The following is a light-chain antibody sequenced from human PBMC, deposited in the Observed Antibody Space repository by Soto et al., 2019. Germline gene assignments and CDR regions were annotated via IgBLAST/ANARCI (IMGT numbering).Light chain of an antibody. CDR3: SSYTSSNTLV. V-gene: IGLV2-14*01. Sequence: QSVLTQPASVSGSPGQSITISCTGTSSDVGGYDYVSWYQQNSGKAPKLMIYDVSNRPSGVSNRFSGSKSGNTASLTISGPQAEDEADYYCSSYTSSNTLVFGGGTQLTVL. J-gene: IGLJ2*01. CDR2: DVS. CDR1: SSDVGGYDY.